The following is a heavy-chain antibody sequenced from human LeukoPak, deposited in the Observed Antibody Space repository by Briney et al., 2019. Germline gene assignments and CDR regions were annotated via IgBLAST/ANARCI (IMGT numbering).Heavy chain of an antibody. CDR3: ARTYGSSGLGYFDL. V-gene: IGHV4-39*01. CDR2: IYYSGNT. CDR1: GGSISSRDEY. D-gene: IGHD6-13*01. J-gene: IGHJ2*01. Sequence: SETLSLTCTLSGGSISSRDEYWGSIRQPPGKGLEWIGSIYYSGNTYYNPSLKSRVTISVDTSKIQFSLRLSFVTAADTAVYYCARTYGSSGLGYFDLWGRGTLVTVSS.